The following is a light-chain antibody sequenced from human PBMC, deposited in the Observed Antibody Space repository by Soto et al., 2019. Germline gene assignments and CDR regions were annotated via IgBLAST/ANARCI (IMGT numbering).Light chain of an antibody. V-gene: IGKV1-39*01. CDR1: QSISSY. CDR2: TAS. Sequence: IQRPPSPYSLSASVGHRVPITCGASQSISSYLNWYQQKPGKAPKILIYTASSLQSGVPSRFSGSGSGTEFTLTISSLKTDDFATYYCQQYNSYSETFGQGTKVDIK. J-gene: IGKJ1*01. CDR3: QQYNSYSET.